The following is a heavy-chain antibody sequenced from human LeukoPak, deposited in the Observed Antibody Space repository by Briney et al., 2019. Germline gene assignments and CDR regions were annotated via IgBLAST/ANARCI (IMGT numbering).Heavy chain of an antibody. J-gene: IGHJ4*02. CDR3: ARRAYDSRPEAPTDY. CDR1: GFSFNSYW. Sequence: GGSLRLSCAASGFSFNSYWMEWVRQAPGMGLEWVANIRQDGSEKLYVDSVKGRFTISRDNARNSQYLQMNSLRVEDTAVCFCARRAYDSRPEAPTDYWGPGTLVTVSS. CDR2: IRQDGSEK. V-gene: IGHV3-7*01. D-gene: IGHD3-22*01.